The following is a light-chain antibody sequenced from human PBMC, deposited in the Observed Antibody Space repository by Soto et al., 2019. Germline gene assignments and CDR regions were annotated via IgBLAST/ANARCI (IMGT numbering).Light chain of an antibody. CDR3: QEGSTLLT. J-gene: IGKJ4*01. V-gene: IGKV3-11*01. CDR1: QSVSSY. Sequence: EIVLTQSPATLSLSPGERATLSCRASQSVSSYLAWYQQKPGQAPRLLIYDASNRATGIPARFSGSGSGTDFTLTISSLEPEDFAVYYCQEGSTLLTFGGGTRVEIK. CDR2: DAS.